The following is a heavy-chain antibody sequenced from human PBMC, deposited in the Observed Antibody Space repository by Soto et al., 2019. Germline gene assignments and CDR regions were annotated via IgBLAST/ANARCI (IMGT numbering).Heavy chain of an antibody. CDR2: MNPNSGNT. V-gene: IGHV1-8*01. CDR3: ARRAYYDSSGYYYYGTYYGMDV. CDR1: GYTFTSYD. J-gene: IGHJ6*02. D-gene: IGHD3-22*01. Sequence: ASVKVSCKASGYTFTSYDINWVRQATGQGLEWMGWMNPNSGNTGYAQKFQGRVTMTRNTSISTAYMELSSLRSEDTAVYYCARRAYYDSSGYYYYGTYYGMDVWGQGTKVTVYS.